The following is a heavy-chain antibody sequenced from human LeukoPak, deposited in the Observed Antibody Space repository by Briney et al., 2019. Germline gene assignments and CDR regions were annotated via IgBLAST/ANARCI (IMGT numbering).Heavy chain of an antibody. J-gene: IGHJ3*02. CDR1: GFTVSSNY. V-gene: IGHV3-53*01. CDR2: IYSGGST. Sequence: PGGSLRLSCAASGFTVSSNYMSWVRQAPGKGLEWVSVIYSGGSTYYADSVKGRFTISRDNSKNTLYLQMNSLRAEDTAVYYCARDVGASAPDAFDIWGQGTMVTVSS. D-gene: IGHD1-26*01. CDR3: ARDVGASAPDAFDI.